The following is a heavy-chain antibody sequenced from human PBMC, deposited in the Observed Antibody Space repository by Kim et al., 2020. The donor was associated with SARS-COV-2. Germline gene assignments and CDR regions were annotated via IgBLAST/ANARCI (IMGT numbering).Heavy chain of an antibody. CDR2: IIPILGIA. CDR3: ARDMGWGSGWYSTSDY. D-gene: IGHD6-19*01. V-gene: IGHV1-69*04. J-gene: IGHJ4*02. Sequence: SVKVSCKASGGTFSSYAISWVRQAPGQGLEWMGRIIPILGIANYAQKFQGRVTITADKSTSTAYMELSSLRSEDTAVYYCARDMGWGSGWYSTSDYWGQGNLVTVSS. CDR1: GGTFSSYA.